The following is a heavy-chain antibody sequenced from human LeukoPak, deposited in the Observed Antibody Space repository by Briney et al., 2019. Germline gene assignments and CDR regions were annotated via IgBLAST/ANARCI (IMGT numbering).Heavy chain of an antibody. CDR2: ISSSGSTI. CDR3: ARDAPYSSGWYGDGFDY. CDR1: GFTFSSYE. D-gene: IGHD6-19*01. V-gene: IGHV3-48*03. Sequence: GGSLRLSCAASGFTFSSYEMNWVRQAPGKGLEWVSYISSSGSTIYYADSVKGRFTISRDNAKNSLYLQMNSLRAEDTALYYCARDAPYSSGWYGDGFDYWGQGTLVTVSS. J-gene: IGHJ4*02.